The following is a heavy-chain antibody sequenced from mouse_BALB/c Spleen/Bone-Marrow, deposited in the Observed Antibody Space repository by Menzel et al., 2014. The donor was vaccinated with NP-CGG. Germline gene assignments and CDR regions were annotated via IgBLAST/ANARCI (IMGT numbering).Heavy chain of an antibody. CDR1: GFTFSSYG. Sequence: VQLKESGGGLVQPGGSLKLSCAASGFTFSSYGMSWVRQTPDKRLELVATINSNGGSTYYPDSVKGRFTISRDTAKHTLYLQMSSLKSEETAMYYCVRGNYGNYVDYFDFWGQGTTLTVPS. D-gene: IGHD2-1*01. CDR3: VRGNYGNYVDYFDF. J-gene: IGHJ2*01. CDR2: INSNGGST. V-gene: IGHV5-6-3*01.